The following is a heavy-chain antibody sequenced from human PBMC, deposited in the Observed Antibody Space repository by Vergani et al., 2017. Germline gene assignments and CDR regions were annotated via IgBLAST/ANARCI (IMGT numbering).Heavy chain of an antibody. Sequence: QVQLQESGPGLVKPSQTLSLTCTVSGGSISSGSYYWSWIRQPAGKGLEWIGRIYTSGSTNYNPSLKSRVTISVDTSKNQFSLKLSSVTAADTAVYYCAKTYYDILTGYPLPFDIWGQGTMVTVSS. J-gene: IGHJ3*02. V-gene: IGHV4-61*02. CDR3: AKTYYDILTGYPLPFDI. CDR1: GGSISSGSYY. D-gene: IGHD3-9*01. CDR2: IYTSGST.